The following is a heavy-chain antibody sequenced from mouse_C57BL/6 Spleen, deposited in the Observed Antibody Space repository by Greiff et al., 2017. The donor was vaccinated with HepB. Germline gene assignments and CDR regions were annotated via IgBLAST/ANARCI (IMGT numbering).Heavy chain of an antibody. CDR2: INPYNGGT. V-gene: IGHV1-19*01. J-gene: IGHJ2*01. Sequence: VQLQQSGPVLVKPGASVKMSCKASGYTFTDYYMNWVKQSHGKSLEWIGVINPYNGGTSYNQKFKGKATLTVDKSSSTAYMELNSLTSEDSAVYYCARDYDENYFDYWGQGTTLTVSS. D-gene: IGHD2-4*01. CDR1: GYTFTDYY. CDR3: ARDYDENYFDY.